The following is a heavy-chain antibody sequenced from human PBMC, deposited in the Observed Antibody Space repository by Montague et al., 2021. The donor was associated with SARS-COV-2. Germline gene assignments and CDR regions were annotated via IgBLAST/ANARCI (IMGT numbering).Heavy chain of an antibody. CDR2: IYYSGST. J-gene: IGHJ6*02. Sequence: SETLSLTCTVSGGSISSSSYYWGWICQPPGKGLEWIGSIYYSGSTYYNPSLKSRVTISVDTSKNQFSLKLSSVTAGDTAVYYCARVGRQQLVRLSGMDVWGQGTTVTVSS. CDR1: GGSISSSSYY. D-gene: IGHD6-13*01. CDR3: ARVGRQQLVRLSGMDV. V-gene: IGHV4-39*07.